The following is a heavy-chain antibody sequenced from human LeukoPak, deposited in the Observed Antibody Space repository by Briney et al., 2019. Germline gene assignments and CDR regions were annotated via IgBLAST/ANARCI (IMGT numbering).Heavy chain of an antibody. Sequence: GGSLRLSCAASGFTFSSYAMSWVRQAPGKGLEWVSAISGSGGSTYYADSVKGRFTISRDNPKNTLYLQMNSLRAEDTAVYYCAKVSSETYSSGWYSQYFDYWGQGTLVTVSS. V-gene: IGHV3-23*01. CDR3: AKVSSETYSSGWYSQYFDY. CDR1: GFTFSSYA. D-gene: IGHD6-19*01. CDR2: ISGSGGST. J-gene: IGHJ4*02.